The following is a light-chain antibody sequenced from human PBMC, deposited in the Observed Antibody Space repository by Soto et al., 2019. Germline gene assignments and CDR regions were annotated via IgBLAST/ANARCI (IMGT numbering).Light chain of an antibody. CDR1: NIGGKS. Sequence: SYELTQPPSVSVAPGQTARITCGGDNIGGKSVHWYQQKPGQAPVLVVYDDADRPSGIPERFSGSNSGNTATLTISRVEAGDEADYYCQVRDVSSDHWVFGVGTKLTVL. V-gene: IGLV3-21*02. CDR3: QVRDVSSDHWV. J-gene: IGLJ3*02. CDR2: DDA.